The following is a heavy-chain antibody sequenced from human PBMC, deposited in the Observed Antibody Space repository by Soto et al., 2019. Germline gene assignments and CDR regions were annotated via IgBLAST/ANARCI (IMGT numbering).Heavy chain of an antibody. V-gene: IGHV1-18*01. CDR3: ATGGTVIYYPAMDV. CDR1: GYTFTSYG. Sequence: QVQLVQSGGEVKKPGASVKLSCTDSGYTFTSYGISWVRQAPGQGLEWMGWMSAYNGKTNYAQNLQGRVTMTTDTPTTTTYMDLTSLSSDDTAVYYCATGGTVIYYPAMDVWGQGATVTVSS. J-gene: IGHJ6*02. CDR2: MSAYNGKT. D-gene: IGHD2-15*01.